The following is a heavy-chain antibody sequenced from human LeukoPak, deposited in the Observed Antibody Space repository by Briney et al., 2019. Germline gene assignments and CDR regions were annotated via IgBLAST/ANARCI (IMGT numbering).Heavy chain of an antibody. V-gene: IGHV4-39*07. Sequence: SETLSLTCTVSGGSISSSSYYWGWIRQPPGKGLEWIGSIYHSGSTNYNPSLKSRVTISVDTSKNQFSLKLSSVTAADTAVYYCARGRGYSSSSPDYYYYYYMDVWGKGTTVTVSS. D-gene: IGHD6-6*01. CDR3: ARGRGYSSSSPDYYYYYYMDV. J-gene: IGHJ6*03. CDR1: GGSISSSSYY. CDR2: IYHSGST.